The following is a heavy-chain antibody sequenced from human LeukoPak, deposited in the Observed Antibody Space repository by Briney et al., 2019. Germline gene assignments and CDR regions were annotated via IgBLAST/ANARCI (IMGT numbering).Heavy chain of an antibody. CDR3: ARGRDTGYSSSWYVWFDP. V-gene: IGHV6-1*01. Sequence: SQTLSLTCAISGDSVSSNSAAWNWIRQSPSRGLEWLGRTYYRSKWYNDYAVSVKSRITINPDTSKNQFSLQLNSVTPEDTAVYYCARGRDTGYSSSWYVWFDPWGQGTLDTVSS. J-gene: IGHJ5*02. D-gene: IGHD6-13*01. CDR1: GDSVSSNSAA. CDR2: TYYRSKWYN.